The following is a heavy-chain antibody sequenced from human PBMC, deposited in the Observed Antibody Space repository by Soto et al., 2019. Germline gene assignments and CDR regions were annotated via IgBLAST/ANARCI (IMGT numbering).Heavy chain of an antibody. Sequence: GGSLRLSCAASGFTFSSYGIHWVRQAPGKGLEWVAVISYDGSNKYYAGSVKGRFTISRDNSKNTLYPQMNSLRAEDTAVYYCAKGLAYCGGDCYSHFDLWGRGTLVTVSS. D-gene: IGHD2-21*02. J-gene: IGHJ2*01. CDR2: ISYDGSNK. CDR1: GFTFSSYG. V-gene: IGHV3-30*18. CDR3: AKGLAYCGGDCYSHFDL.